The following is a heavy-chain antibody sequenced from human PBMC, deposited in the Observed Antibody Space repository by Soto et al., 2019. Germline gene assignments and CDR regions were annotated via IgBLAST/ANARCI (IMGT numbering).Heavy chain of an antibody. V-gene: IGHV3-33*01. CDR2: IWYDGSNK. CDR1: GFTFSSYG. Sequence: PGGSLRLSCAASGFTFSSYGMHWVRQAPGKGLEWVAVIWYDGSNKYYADSVKGRFTISRDNSKNTLYLQMNGLRAEDTAVYYCARDSVAARARGMDVWGQGTTVTVSS. D-gene: IGHD6-6*01. CDR3: ARDSVAARARGMDV. J-gene: IGHJ6*02.